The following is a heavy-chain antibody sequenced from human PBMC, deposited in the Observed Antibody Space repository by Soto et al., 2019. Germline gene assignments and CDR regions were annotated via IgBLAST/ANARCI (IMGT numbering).Heavy chain of an antibody. V-gene: IGHV3-21*01. D-gene: IGHD2-2*01. Sequence: GSLRLSCAASGFTFSSYSMNWVRQAPGKGLEWVSSISSSSSYIYYADSVKGRFTISRDNAKNSLYLQMNSLRAEDTAVYYCATVVPAAISDYYYYGMDVWGQGTTVTVSS. CDR2: ISSSSSYI. CDR1: GFTFSSYS. CDR3: ATVVPAAISDYYYYGMDV. J-gene: IGHJ6*02.